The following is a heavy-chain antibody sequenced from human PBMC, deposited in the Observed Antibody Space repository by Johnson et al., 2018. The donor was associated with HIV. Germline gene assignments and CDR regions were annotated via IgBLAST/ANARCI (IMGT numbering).Heavy chain of an antibody. J-gene: IGHJ3*02. Sequence: VQLVESGGGLIQPGGSLRLSCAASGFTFSDYDMHWVRQATGEGLEWVSAIGSAGDTYYPGSVKGRFTISRDNAKNSLYLQMNSLRAEDTAVYYCARASDAFDIWGQGTMVTVSS. CDR1: GFTFSDYD. CDR3: ARASDAFDI. V-gene: IGHV3-13*01. CDR2: IGSAGDT.